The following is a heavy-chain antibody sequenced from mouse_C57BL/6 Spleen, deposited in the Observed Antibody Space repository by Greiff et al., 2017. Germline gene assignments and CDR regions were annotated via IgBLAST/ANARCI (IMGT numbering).Heavy chain of an antibody. J-gene: IGHJ4*01. CDR3: ARLGYDLYAMDY. D-gene: IGHD2-3*01. V-gene: IGHV1-26*01. CDR2: INPNNGGT. Sequence: EVQLQQSGPELVKPGASVKISCKASGYTFTDYYMNWVKQSHGKSLEWIGDINPNNGGTSYNQKFKGKATLTVDKSSSTAYMELRSLTSEDSAVYYCARLGYDLYAMDYWGQGTSVTVSS. CDR1: GYTFTDYY.